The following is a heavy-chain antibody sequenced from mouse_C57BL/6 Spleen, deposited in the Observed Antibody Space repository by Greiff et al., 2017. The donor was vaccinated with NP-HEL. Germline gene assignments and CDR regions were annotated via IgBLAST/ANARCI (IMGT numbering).Heavy chain of an antibody. CDR3: AITGYDGGGYFDY. J-gene: IGHJ2*01. CDR2: FHPYNDDT. Sequence: VLLQQSGAELVKPGASVKMSCKASGYTFTTYPIEWMKQNPGKSLEWIGNFHPYNDDTTYNEKFKGKATLTVEKSSSTVYLELSRLTSDDSAVYYCAITGYDGGGYFDYWGQGTTLTVSS. V-gene: IGHV1-47*01. D-gene: IGHD2-2*01. CDR1: GYTFTTYP.